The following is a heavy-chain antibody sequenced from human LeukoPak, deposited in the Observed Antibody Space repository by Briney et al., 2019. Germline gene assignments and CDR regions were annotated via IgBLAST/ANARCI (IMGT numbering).Heavy chain of an antibody. Sequence: SETLSLTCTVSGGSISSYYWTWIRQPPGKGLEWLGYIYYSGSTKYNPSLKSRVTISVDTSKNQFSLKLSSVTAADTAVYYCARAGDLVVVPAAVPYYYYYMDVWGKGTTVTVSS. CDR2: IYYSGST. D-gene: IGHD2-2*02. CDR1: GGSISSYY. CDR3: ARAGDLVVVPAAVPYYYYYMDV. V-gene: IGHV4-59*08. J-gene: IGHJ6*03.